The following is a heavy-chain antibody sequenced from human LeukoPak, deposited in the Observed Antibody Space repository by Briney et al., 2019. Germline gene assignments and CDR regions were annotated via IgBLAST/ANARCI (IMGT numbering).Heavy chain of an antibody. J-gene: IGHJ3*02. CDR3: AKDPKPDYTDI. D-gene: IGHD4-11*01. CDR2: IRFDGGEK. V-gene: IGHV3-30*02. Sequence: PGGSLRLSCAASGFTVSVYGMHWVRQAPGKGLEWVAFIRFDGGEKYYADSVKGRFTISRGSSKDTLYLQMNSLRVEDTAMYYCAKDPKPDYTDIWGQGTMVTVSS. CDR1: GFTVSVYG.